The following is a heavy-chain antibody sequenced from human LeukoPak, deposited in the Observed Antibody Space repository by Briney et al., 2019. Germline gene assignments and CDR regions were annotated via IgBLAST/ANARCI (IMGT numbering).Heavy chain of an antibody. V-gene: IGHV3-23*01. CDR1: GFTFSSYA. Sequence: GGSLRLSCAASGFTFSSYAMSWVRQAPGKGLEWASAISGSGGSTYYADSVKGRFTISRDNSKNTLYLQMNSLRAEDTAVYYCANIYGDYGAGYFQHWGQGTLVTVSS. J-gene: IGHJ1*01. D-gene: IGHD4-17*01. CDR2: ISGSGGST. CDR3: ANIYGDYGAGYFQH.